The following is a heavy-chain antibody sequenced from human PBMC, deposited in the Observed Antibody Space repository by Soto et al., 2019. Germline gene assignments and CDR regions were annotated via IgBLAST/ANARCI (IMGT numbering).Heavy chain of an antibody. CDR1: GYTFTSYA. V-gene: IGHV7-4-1*01. D-gene: IGHD4-17*01. CDR2: INTNSGNP. Sequence: QVQLVQSGSELKKPGASVKVSCKASGYTFTSYAMNWVRQAPGQGLEWMGWINTNSGNPTYAQGFTGRFVFSLDTXVXXAYLQICSLKAEDTAVDYGAREPADYGDCPTWFDPWGQGTLVTVSS. J-gene: IGHJ5*02. CDR3: AREPADYGDCPTWFDP.